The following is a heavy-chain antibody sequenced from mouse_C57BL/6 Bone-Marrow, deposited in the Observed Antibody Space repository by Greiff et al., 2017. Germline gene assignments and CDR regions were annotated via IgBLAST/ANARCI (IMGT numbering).Heavy chain of an antibody. D-gene: IGHD1-1*01. CDR2: INPNYGTT. CDR3: AREFYYYGSSYEGYFDY. J-gene: IGHJ2*01. CDR1: GYSFTDYN. Sequence: LVESGPELVKPGASVKISCKASGYSFTDYNMNWVKQSNGKSLEWIGVINPNYGTTSYNQKFKGKATLTVDQSSSTAYMQLNSLTSEDSAVYYCAREFYYYGSSYEGYFDYWGQGTTLTVSS. V-gene: IGHV1-39*01.